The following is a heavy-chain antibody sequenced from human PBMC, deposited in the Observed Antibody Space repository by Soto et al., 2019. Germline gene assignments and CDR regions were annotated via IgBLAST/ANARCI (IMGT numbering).Heavy chain of an antibody. CDR3: VRDGTKTLRDWFDP. D-gene: IGHD1-1*01. CDR2: IYATGTT. V-gene: IGHV4-4*07. J-gene: IGHJ5*02. Sequence: SETLSLTRTVSGASISGFYWSWIRKSAGKGLEWIGRIYATGTTDYNPSLKSRVMMSVDTSKKQFSLKLRPVTAADTAVYYCVRDGTKTLRDWFDPWGQGISVTVSS. CDR1: GASISGFY.